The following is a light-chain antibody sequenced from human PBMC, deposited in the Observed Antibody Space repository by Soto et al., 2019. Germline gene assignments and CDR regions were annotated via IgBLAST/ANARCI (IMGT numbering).Light chain of an antibody. CDR2: WAS. CDR3: QQYYSTPRT. CDR1: QSVLYSSNNKDY. J-gene: IGKJ1*01. Sequence: DIVMTQSPDSLAVSLGERATINCKSSQSVLYSSNNKDYLAWYQQKPGQPPKLLIYWASTRESGVSDRFSGSGSGTDFTLTISSLQAEDVAVYYCQQYYSTPRTFGQGTKVEGK. V-gene: IGKV4-1*01.